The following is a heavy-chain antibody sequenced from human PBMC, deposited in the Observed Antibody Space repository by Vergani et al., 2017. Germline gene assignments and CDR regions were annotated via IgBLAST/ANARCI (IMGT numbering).Heavy chain of an antibody. V-gene: IGHV4-61*02. J-gene: IGHJ4*02. D-gene: IGHD2-2*01. CDR1: GGSISSGSYY. CDR3: ARVSCSSTSCYQPFDY. Sequence: QVQLQESGPGLVKPSQTLSLTCTVSGGSISSGSYYWSWIRQPAGKGLEWIGRIYTSGSTNYNPSLKSRVTISVDTSKNQFSLKLSSVTAADTAVYYCARVSCSSTSCYQPFDYWGQGTLVTVSS. CDR2: IYTSGST.